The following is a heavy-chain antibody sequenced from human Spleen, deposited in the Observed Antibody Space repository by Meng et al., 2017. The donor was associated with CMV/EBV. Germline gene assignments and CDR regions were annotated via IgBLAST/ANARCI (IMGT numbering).Heavy chain of an antibody. D-gene: IGHD2-2*01. J-gene: IGHJ3*02. V-gene: IGHV3-74*01. Sequence: GESLKISCAASGFTFSNYWMHWVRQVPGEGLVWVSRINSEGSRTDYADSVKGRFTISRDSAKNTLYLQMNSLRAEDTALYFCAEEAVVLTRGCFDIWGQGTMVTVSS. CDR3: AEEAVVLTRGCFDI. CDR1: GFTFSNYW. CDR2: INSEGSRT.